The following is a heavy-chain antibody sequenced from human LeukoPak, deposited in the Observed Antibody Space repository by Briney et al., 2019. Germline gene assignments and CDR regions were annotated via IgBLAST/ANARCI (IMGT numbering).Heavy chain of an antibody. D-gene: IGHD2-15*01. J-gene: IGHJ3*02. CDR1: GVSIYSSTFY. Sequence: SETLSLTCSVSGVSIYSSTFYWAWIRQPPGNGLEFIGSIYYNENTYHNPSLRSRLTISVDTSTNHFSLRLTSVTAADTAIYYCARQLAAGNDAFDIWGQGTVVTVSS. V-gene: IGHV4-39*01. CDR2: IYYNENT. CDR3: ARQLAAGNDAFDI.